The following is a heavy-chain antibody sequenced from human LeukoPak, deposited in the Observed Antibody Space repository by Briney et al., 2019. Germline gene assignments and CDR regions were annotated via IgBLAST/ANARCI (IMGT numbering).Heavy chain of an antibody. CDR2: IYYSGST. CDR1: GGSISSYY. CDR3: ARARGGLGGFDY. D-gene: IGHD3-10*01. V-gene: IGHV4-59*08. J-gene: IGHJ4*02. Sequence: PSETLSLTCTVSGGSISSYYWSWIRQPPGKGLEWIGYIYYSGSTNYNPSLKSRVTISVDTSKNQFSLKLSSVTAADTAVYYCARARGGLGGFDYWGQGTLVTVSS.